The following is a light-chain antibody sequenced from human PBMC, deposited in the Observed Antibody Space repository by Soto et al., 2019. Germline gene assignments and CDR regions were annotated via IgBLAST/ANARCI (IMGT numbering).Light chain of an antibody. V-gene: IGKV3-11*01. J-gene: IGKJ3*01. CDR2: DAS. CDR3: QQRSNWLFT. CDR1: QSVSSY. Sequence: EIVLTQSPVTLSLSPGERATLSCRASQSVSSYLAWYQHKPGQAPRLLISDASNRATGIPARFSGSGSGTDFTLTIRNLEPEDFAVYYCQQRSNWLFTFGPGTKVHIK.